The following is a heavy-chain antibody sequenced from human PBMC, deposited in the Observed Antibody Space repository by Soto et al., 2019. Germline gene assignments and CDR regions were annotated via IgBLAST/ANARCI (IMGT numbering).Heavy chain of an antibody. CDR2: VRVNNGET. CDR1: GYRFNSYG. Sequence: QVQLVQSGAEVKKPGASVKVSCKASGYRFNSYGITWVRRAPGQGLEWMGWVRVNNGETRYAQNLQGRVTMTTDTSTTTAYMELRTLTSDDTAVYYCMRGAWGELLGSIGWGQGTLVTVSS. CDR3: MRGAWGELLGSIG. V-gene: IGHV1-18*01. J-gene: IGHJ4*02. D-gene: IGHD3-10*01.